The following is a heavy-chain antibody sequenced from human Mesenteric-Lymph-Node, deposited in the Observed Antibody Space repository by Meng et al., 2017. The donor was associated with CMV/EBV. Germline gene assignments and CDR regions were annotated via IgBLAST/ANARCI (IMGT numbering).Heavy chain of an antibody. Sequence: SYIISWVRPAPGQGLEWMGGIIPLFGTASYAQKFQGRVTITTDESTSTAYIELNSLRLEDTAVYFCARELLGYCTETGCYTEAGFDPWGQGTLVTVSS. V-gene: IGHV1-69*05. D-gene: IGHD2-8*02. CDR1: SYI. CDR3: ARELLGYCTETGCYTEAGFDP. CDR2: IIPLFGTA. J-gene: IGHJ5*02.